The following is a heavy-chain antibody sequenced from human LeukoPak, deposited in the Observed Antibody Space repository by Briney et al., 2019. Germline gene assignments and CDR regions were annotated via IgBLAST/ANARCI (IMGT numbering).Heavy chain of an antibody. CDR3: ARRPGHYYDSSGYILVGYYFDY. Sequence: PGGSLRLSCAATGFTFSTYGMHWVRQTPGKGLEWVAFIRYDGTIKYYADSVKGRFTISRDNSKNTLYLQINSLRAEDTAVYYCARRPGHYYDSSGYILVGYYFDYWGQGTLVTVSS. CDR1: GFTFSTYG. CDR2: IRYDGTIK. D-gene: IGHD3-22*01. V-gene: IGHV3-30*02. J-gene: IGHJ4*02.